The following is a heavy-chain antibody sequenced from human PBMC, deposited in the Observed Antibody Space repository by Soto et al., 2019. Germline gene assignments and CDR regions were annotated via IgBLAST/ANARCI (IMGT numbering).Heavy chain of an antibody. Sequence: EVQLVESGGGLVQPGGSLRLSCAASGFTFSSYWMHWVRQAPGKGLVWVSRTNTDGSTTSYADSVKGRFTISRDNAENTVYLQMNSLRVEDTAVYYCGRGAQGAYHFDYWGQGILVTVSS. J-gene: IGHJ4*02. CDR3: GRGAQGAYHFDY. V-gene: IGHV3-74*01. D-gene: IGHD2-2*01. CDR2: TNTDGSTT. CDR1: GFTFSSYW.